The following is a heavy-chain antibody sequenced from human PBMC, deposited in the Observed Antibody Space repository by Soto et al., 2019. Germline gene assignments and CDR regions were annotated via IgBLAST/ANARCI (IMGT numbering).Heavy chain of an antibody. Sequence: EVQVMVESGGGLVQPGGSLRLSCAASGFSFTNSWMSWVRQIPGKGLEWVATINADGSGTHSVASAEGRLSVSSDNSTASLYLQMNSLRPEDTAVYYCARPGCGSGTGYSSWGQGTQVSVSS. CDR1: GFSFTNSW. J-gene: IGHJ4*02. V-gene: IGHV3-7*03. D-gene: IGHD2-15*01. CDR3: ARPGCGSGTGYSS. CDR2: INADGSGT.